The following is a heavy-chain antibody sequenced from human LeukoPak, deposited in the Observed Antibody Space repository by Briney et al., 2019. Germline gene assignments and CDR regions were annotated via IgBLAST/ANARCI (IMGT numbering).Heavy chain of an antibody. V-gene: IGHV3-7*05. CDR2: IKQDGSEK. D-gene: IGHD5-18*01. J-gene: IGHJ4*02. CDR3: ARESVQLRLYVFDY. Sequence: PGGSLRLSCAASGFTFSGYWMSWVRQAPGKGLEWVANIKQDGSEKYYVDSVKGRFTISRDNAKNSLYLQMSSLRVEDTAVYYCARESVQLRLYVFDYWGQGSLVTVSS. CDR1: GFTFSGYW.